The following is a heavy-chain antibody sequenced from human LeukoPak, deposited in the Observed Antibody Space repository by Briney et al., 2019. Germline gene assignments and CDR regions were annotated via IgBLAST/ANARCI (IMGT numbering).Heavy chain of an antibody. J-gene: IGHJ4*02. Sequence: GASVKVSCKASDYTFSNYGISWVRQAPGQGLEWMGWIRVYNGNTKFAQKLQGRVTMTTDTSTSTAYMELRSLRSDDTAVYYCARAANTAMVLSSAMFDYWGQGTLVTVSS. CDR2: IRVYNGNT. CDR3: ARAANTAMVLSSAMFDY. CDR1: DYTFSNYG. D-gene: IGHD5-18*01. V-gene: IGHV1-18*01.